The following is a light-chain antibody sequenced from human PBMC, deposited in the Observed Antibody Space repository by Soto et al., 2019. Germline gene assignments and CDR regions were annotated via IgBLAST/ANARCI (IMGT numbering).Light chain of an antibody. CDR1: QSISTW. Sequence: DIPMTQFPSTLSASVGDRVTITCRASQSISTWLAWYQHKPGKAPKLLIYQASSLEGGVPSRFSGSGSGTEFTLTISSLQYDDFATYYCQQYDISSRTFGRGTKVEPK. J-gene: IGKJ4*01. CDR3: QQYDISSRT. V-gene: IGKV1-5*03. CDR2: QAS.